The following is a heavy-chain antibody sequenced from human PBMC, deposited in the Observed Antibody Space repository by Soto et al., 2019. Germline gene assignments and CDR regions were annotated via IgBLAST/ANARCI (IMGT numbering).Heavy chain of an antibody. V-gene: IGHV1-18*04. Sequence: ASLKVSWKASGYTLTSYGISWGRQAPGQGLEWMGWISAYNGNTNYAQKLQGRVTMTTDTSTSTAYMELRSLRSDDTAVYYCARDVWGYGPYYYYYGMDVWGQGTTVTVSS. CDR1: GYTLTSYG. CDR3: ARDVWGYGPYYYYYGMDV. J-gene: IGHJ6*02. CDR2: ISAYNGNT. D-gene: IGHD5-18*01.